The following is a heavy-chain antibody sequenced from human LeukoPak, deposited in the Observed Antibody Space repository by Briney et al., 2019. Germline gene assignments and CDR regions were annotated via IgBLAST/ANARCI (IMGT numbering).Heavy chain of an antibody. Sequence: SETLSLTCTVSGYSISSGYYWGWIRQPPGKGLEWIGSIYHSGSTYYNPSLKSRVTISVDTSKNQFSLKLSSVTAADTAVYYCAREYSSSWYVGSAFDIWGQGTMVTVSS. CDR2: IYHSGST. CDR3: AREYSSSWYVGSAFDI. J-gene: IGHJ3*02. CDR1: GYSISSGYY. D-gene: IGHD6-13*01. V-gene: IGHV4-38-2*02.